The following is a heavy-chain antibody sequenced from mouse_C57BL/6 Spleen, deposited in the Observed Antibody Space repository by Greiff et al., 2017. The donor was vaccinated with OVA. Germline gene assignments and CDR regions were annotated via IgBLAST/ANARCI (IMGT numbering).Heavy chain of an antibody. Sequence: EVQVVESGGGLVKPGGSLKLSCEASGFTFSSYAMSWVRQTPEKRLEWVATISDGGSYTSYPDNVKGRFTISRDNAKNNLYLQMSQLKSEDTAMYYGARDTYSNYGGFAYWGQGTLVTVSA. J-gene: IGHJ3*01. CDR2: ISDGGSYT. CDR3: ARDTYSNYGGFAY. CDR1: GFTFSSYA. D-gene: IGHD2-5*01. V-gene: IGHV5-4*01.